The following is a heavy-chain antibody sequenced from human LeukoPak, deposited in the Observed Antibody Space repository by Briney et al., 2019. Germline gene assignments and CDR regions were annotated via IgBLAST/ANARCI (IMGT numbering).Heavy chain of an antibody. CDR2: IIPIFGIA. Sequence: ASVKVSCKASGGTFSSYATSWVRQAPGQGLEWMGRIIPIFGIANYAQKFQDRVTITADKSTSTAYMELSSLRSEDTAVYYCARYDLAARPSLGFDYWGQGTLVTVSS. V-gene: IGHV1-69*04. D-gene: IGHD6-6*01. CDR3: ARYDLAARPSLGFDY. J-gene: IGHJ4*02. CDR1: GGTFSSYA.